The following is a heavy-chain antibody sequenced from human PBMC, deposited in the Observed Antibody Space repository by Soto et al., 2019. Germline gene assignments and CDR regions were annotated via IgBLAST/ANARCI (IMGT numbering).Heavy chain of an antibody. CDR3: ARTTAVPNTLRSRYYFDY. CDR2: VYYSGTT. D-gene: IGHD4-17*01. V-gene: IGHV4-61*01. Sequence: SETLSLTCSVSGGSVNNRTYYWSWIRQPPGKRLEWIGYVYYSGTTNYNPSLKSPVSISVDTSKNQFSLSLSSVTAADTALYYCARTTAVPNTLRSRYYFDYWGQGTLVTVSS. CDR1: GGSVNNRTYY. J-gene: IGHJ4*02.